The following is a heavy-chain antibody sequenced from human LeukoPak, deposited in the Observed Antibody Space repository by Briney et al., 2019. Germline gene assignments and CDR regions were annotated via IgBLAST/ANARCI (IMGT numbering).Heavy chain of an antibody. V-gene: IGHV3-15*01. Sequence: GGSLRLSCVASGLTFSNFWMSWVRQAPGKGLEWVGRIHTNIDGGRIDYAPPVKGRFTISRDDSKNTLYLQMNSLRAEDTAVYYCARDIYYDSSGYYGSVYWGQGTLVTVSS. D-gene: IGHD3-22*01. CDR1: GLTFSNFW. J-gene: IGHJ4*02. CDR2: IHTNIDGGRI. CDR3: ARDIYYDSSGYYGSVY.